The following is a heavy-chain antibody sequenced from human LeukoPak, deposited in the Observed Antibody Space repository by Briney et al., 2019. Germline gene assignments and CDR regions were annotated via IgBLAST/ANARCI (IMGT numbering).Heavy chain of an antibody. CDR2: FNSDGSST. CDR3: ARELSVAGTLLDY. Sequence: PGGSLRLSCAASGFTFSSYWMHWVRQAPGKGLVWVSRFNSDGSSTSYADSVKGRFTISRDNAKNTLYLQMNSLRAEDTAVYYCARELSVAGTLLDYWGQGTLVTVSS. CDR1: GFTFSSYW. J-gene: IGHJ4*02. D-gene: IGHD6-19*01. V-gene: IGHV3-74*01.